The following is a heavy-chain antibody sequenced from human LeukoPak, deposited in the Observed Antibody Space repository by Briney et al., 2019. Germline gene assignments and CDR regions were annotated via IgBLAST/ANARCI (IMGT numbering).Heavy chain of an antibody. D-gene: IGHD2-2*01. CDR1: GFTISSNY. CDR2: IYSGGSI. Sequence: GGSLRLSCAASGFTISSNYMSWVRQAPGKGLEWVSVIYSGGSIYYADSVKGRFTISRDNSKNTLYLQMNSLRAEDTAVYYCARFCGSTSWHSGYYYGIDVWGQGTTVTVSS. V-gene: IGHV3-53*01. CDR3: ARFCGSTSWHSGYYYGIDV. J-gene: IGHJ6*02.